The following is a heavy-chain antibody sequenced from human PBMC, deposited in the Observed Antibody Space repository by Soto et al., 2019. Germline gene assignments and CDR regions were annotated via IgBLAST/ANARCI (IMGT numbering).Heavy chain of an antibody. J-gene: IGHJ4*02. D-gene: IGHD1-26*01. CDR1: GFTFTSSG. V-gene: IGHV3-30*02. CDR2: APYDAYSL. Sequence: QVHLAESGGGVVQPGGSLRLSCFASGFTFTSSGMNWVRQVTGRGLEWVALAPYDAYSLSYAESVRGRFIISRDNSNNSIYLQMNSLRPDDTGVYYCAKNTYNGIYRGDAFDSWGQGIHVTVSS. CDR3: AKNTYNGIYRGDAFDS.